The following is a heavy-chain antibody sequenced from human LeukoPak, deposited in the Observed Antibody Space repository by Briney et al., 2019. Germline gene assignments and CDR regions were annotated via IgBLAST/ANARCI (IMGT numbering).Heavy chain of an antibody. D-gene: IGHD7-27*01. J-gene: IGHJ4*02. CDR3: ARDWGSIKVIADY. CDR2: ISSNSDNT. CDR1: GYTFTSYG. Sequence: ASVNVSCKATGYTFTSYGISWVRQAPGKGLEWMGWISSNSDNTNYAQKLQGRVTMTTYTSTSTAYMELRSLRSDDTALYFCARDWGSIKVIADYWGQGTLVTVSS. V-gene: IGHV1-18*01.